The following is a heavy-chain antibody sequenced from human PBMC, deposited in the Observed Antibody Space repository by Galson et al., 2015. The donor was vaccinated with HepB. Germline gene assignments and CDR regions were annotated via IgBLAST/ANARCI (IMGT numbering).Heavy chain of an antibody. V-gene: IGHV3-30-3*01. J-gene: IGHJ4*02. Sequence: SLRLSCAASGFTFSSYAMHWVRQAPGKGLEWVAVISYDGSNKYYADSVKGRFTISRDNSKNTLYLQMNSLRAEDTAVYYCARVGSQSSTLDYWGQGTLVTVSS. CDR3: ARVGSQSSTLDY. CDR2: ISYDGSNK. D-gene: IGHD5-24*01. CDR1: GFTFSSYA.